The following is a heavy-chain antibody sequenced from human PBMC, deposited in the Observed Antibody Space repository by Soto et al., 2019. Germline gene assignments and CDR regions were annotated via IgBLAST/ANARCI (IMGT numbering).Heavy chain of an antibody. J-gene: IGHJ5*02. V-gene: IGHV4-31*03. CDR3: ARSINP. CDR2: IYYSGST. D-gene: IGHD3-10*01. CDR1: GGSXXXXXYY. Sequence: QVQLQESGPGLVKPSQTLSLTCTVSGGSXXXXXYYWSWIRQHPGKGLEWIGYIYYSGSTYYNPSLKSXVXISXYTSXNQXSLKLSSVTAADTAVYYCARSINPWGQGTLVTVYS.